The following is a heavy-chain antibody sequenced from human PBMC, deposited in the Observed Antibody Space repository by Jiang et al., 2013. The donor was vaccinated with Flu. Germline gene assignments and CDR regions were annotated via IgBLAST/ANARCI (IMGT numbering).Heavy chain of an antibody. J-gene: IGHJ4*02. CDR2: LYQWEH. D-gene: IGHD6-25*01. CDR1: GGSISSGSYY. CDR3: ARGRSELDY. V-gene: IGHV4-61*02. Sequence: KPSETLSLTCTVSGGSISSGSYYWSWIRQPPEGTGVDWAYLYQWEHQLQPSLKSRVTISVDTSKNQFSLKLSSVTAADTAVYYCARGRSELDYWGQGTLVTGLL.